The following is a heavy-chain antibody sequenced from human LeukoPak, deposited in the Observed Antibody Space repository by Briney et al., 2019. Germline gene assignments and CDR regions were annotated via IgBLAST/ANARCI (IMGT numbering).Heavy chain of an antibody. V-gene: IGHV4-59*01. CDR2: IYDSGTT. Sequence: PSETLSLTCTVSGGSFGNYYWSWIRQPPGKGLEWIGYIYDSGTTNYNPSLKSRVTISVDTATNQFSLKLRSVTAADTAVYYCAKEGLYCRSTSCYPYWGQGTLVTVSS. CDR3: AKEGLYCRSTSCYPY. CDR1: GGSFGNYY. J-gene: IGHJ4*02. D-gene: IGHD2-2*01.